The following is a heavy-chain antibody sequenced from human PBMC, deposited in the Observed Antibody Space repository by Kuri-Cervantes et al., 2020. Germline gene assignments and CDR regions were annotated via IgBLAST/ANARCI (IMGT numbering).Heavy chain of an antibody. CDR1: GFTFDDYA. V-gene: IGHV3-9*01. Sequence: SLKISCAASGFTFDDYAMHWVRQAPGKGLEWVSGISWNSGSIGYADSVKGRFTISRDNAKNSLYLQMNSLRAEDTAVYYCAREGLDSFDYWGQGTLVTVSS. CDR3: AREGLDSFDY. CDR2: ISWNSGSI. J-gene: IGHJ4*02. D-gene: IGHD2-2*03.